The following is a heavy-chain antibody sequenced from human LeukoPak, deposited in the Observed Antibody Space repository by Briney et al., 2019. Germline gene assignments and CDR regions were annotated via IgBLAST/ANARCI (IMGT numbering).Heavy chain of an antibody. V-gene: IGHV1-8*01. CDR1: GYTFTSYH. CDR3: VRVPPGTTIYAY. Sequence: ASVKVSCKASGYTFTSYHINWVRQAPGQGLEWVGWMNPNNSDIGYAQKFQGRVTMTRNTSIGTAYMELSSLRSEDTAIYYCVRVPPGTTIYAYWGQGTLVTVSS. J-gene: IGHJ4*02. D-gene: IGHD1-14*01. CDR2: MNPNNSDI.